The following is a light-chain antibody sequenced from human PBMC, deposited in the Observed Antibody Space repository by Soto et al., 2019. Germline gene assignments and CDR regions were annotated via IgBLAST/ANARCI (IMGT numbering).Light chain of an antibody. CDR3: QQYGSSAMYT. J-gene: IGKJ2*01. Sequence: ETVLTQSPCTLSLSPGERATLSCRTSQRVSSSYFAWYQQQPGQAPRLLIYGASSRATGIPDRFIGSGSGTDFTLAISRLEPDDFAVDYCQQYGSSAMYTFGQGTKLEIK. V-gene: IGKV3-20*01. CDR2: GAS. CDR1: QRVSSSY.